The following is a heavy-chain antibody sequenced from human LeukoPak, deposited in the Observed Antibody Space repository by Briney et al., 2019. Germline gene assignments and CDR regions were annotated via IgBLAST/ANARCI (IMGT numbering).Heavy chain of an antibody. CDR2: ISFYNGNT. CDR3: ARDQYYDSKGWFDP. V-gene: IGHV1-18*01. D-gene: IGHD3-22*01. Sequence: GASVKVSCKASGYIFTNYDIIWVRQAPGQGLEWMGWISFYNGNTNYAQKLQGRVTMTTDTSTSTAYMELRSLRSDDTAVYYCARDQYYDSKGWFDPWGQGTLVTVSS. CDR1: GYIFTNYD. J-gene: IGHJ5*02.